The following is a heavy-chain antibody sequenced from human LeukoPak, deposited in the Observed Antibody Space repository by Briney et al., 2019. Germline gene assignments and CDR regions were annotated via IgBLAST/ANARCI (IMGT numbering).Heavy chain of an antibody. Sequence: GESLKISCKGSGYSFTSYWIGWVRQMPGKGLEWMGIIYPGDSDTRYSPSFQGQVTISADKSISTAYLQWSSLKASDTAMYYCARQLNYYDSSGYYCTDYWGQGTLVTVSS. D-gene: IGHD3-22*01. J-gene: IGHJ4*02. V-gene: IGHV5-51*01. CDR3: ARQLNYYDSSGYYCTDY. CDR2: IYPGDSDT. CDR1: GYSFTSYW.